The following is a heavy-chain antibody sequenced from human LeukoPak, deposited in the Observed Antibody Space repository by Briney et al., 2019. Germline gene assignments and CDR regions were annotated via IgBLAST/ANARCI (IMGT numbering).Heavy chain of an antibody. CDR1: GFTFNTYS. CDR2: ISGSGGTM. D-gene: IGHD3-10*01. CDR3: ARGGSGPSRY. Sequence: GGSLRLSCAASGFTFNTYSMNWVRQAPGKGLEWISYISGSGGTMYYADSVKGRFTISRDNAKSSLNLQMSRLRAEDTAVYYCARGGSGPSRYWGHGTPVTVSS. V-gene: IGHV3-48*01. J-gene: IGHJ4*01.